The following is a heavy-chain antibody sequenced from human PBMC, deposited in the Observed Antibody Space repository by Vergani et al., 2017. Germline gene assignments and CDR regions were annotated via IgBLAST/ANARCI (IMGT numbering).Heavy chain of an antibody. V-gene: IGHV3-30*04. D-gene: IGHD6-25*01. J-gene: IGHJ4*02. CDR2: ISYDGSNE. CDR3: ARDRGIAAPFDY. Sequence: QVQLVESGGGLVKPGGSLRLSCAASGFIFSSYAMHWVRQAPGKGLEWVAVISYDGSNEYYADSVKGRFTISRDNSKNTLYLQMNSLRAEDTAVYYCARDRGIAAPFDYWGQGTLVTVSS. CDR1: GFIFSSYA.